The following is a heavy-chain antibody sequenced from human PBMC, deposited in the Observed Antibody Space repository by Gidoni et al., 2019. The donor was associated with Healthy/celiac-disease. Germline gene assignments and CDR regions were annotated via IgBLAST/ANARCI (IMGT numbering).Heavy chain of an antibody. V-gene: IGHV4-39*01. CDR2: SYYSGST. J-gene: IGHJ4*02. CDR3: ARPRGYYGSGSYYDY. CDR1: GGSISSSSYY. D-gene: IGHD3-10*01. Sequence: QLQLQESGPGLVKPSETLSLTCTVSGGSISSSSYYWGWIRQPPGKGLEWIGSSYYSGSTYYNPSLKSRVTISVDASKNQFSLKLSSVTAADTAVYYCARPRGYYGSGSYYDYWGQGTLVTVSS.